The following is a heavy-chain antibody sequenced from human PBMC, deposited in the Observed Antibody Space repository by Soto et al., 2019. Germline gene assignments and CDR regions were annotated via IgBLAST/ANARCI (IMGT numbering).Heavy chain of an antibody. CDR1: GYTFTGYY. Sequence: ASVKVSCKASGYTFTGYYMHWVRQAPGQGLEWMGWINPNSGGTNYAQKFQGWVTMTRDTSISTAYMELSRLRSDDTAVYYCARAEVVVVAATNERSSRWTMDVWGPGTTVTVSS. J-gene: IGHJ6*02. V-gene: IGHV1-2*04. CDR3: ARAEVVVVAATNERSSRWTMDV. D-gene: IGHD2-15*01. CDR2: INPNSGGT.